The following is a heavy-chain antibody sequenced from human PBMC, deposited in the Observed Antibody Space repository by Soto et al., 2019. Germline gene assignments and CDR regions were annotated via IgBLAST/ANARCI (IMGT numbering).Heavy chain of an antibody. J-gene: IGHJ2*01. CDR1: GVTFKDYG. CDR2: ISYDGKQT. V-gene: IGHV3-30*03. D-gene: IGHD3-16*01. CDR3: SRDGWGSNWYFDL. Sequence: PGGSLRLSCGAPGVTFKDYGMHWVRQAQGKGLEWVAVISYDGKQTYYADSVKGRFTISKDKSKRTLFLQMNSLRVDDTAVYYVSRDGWGSNWYFDLWGRGTLVTVSS.